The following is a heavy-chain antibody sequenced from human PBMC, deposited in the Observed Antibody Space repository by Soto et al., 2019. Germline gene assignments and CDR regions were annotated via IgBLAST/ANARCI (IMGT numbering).Heavy chain of an antibody. Sequence: QVQLQQWGAGLLKPSETLSLTCAVYGGSSTGYYWSWIRQPPGKGLEWIGEINQSGSTNYNPSLKSRVTISVDTSKNQFSLKLTSVTAADTAVYYCARTYSSSWSPFEYWGQGTLFTVSS. V-gene: IGHV4-34*01. D-gene: IGHD6-13*01. J-gene: IGHJ4*02. CDR2: INQSGST. CDR1: GGSSTGYY. CDR3: ARTYSSSWSPFEY.